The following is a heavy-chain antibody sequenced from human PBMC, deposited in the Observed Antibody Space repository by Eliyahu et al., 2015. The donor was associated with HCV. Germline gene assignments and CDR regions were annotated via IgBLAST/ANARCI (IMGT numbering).Heavy chain of an antibody. CDR3: ARGAGALAYYDYVWGSYRPEHDY. V-gene: IGHV1-8*01. CDR1: GYTFTSYD. D-gene: IGHD3-16*02. CDR2: MNPNSGNT. Sequence: QVQLVQSGAEVKKPGASVKVSCKASGYTFTSYDINWXRQATGQGLEWMGWMNPNSGNTGYAQKFQGRVTMTRNTSISTAYMELSSLRSEDTAVYYCARGAGALAYYDYVWGSYRPEHDYWGQGTLVTVSS. J-gene: IGHJ4*02.